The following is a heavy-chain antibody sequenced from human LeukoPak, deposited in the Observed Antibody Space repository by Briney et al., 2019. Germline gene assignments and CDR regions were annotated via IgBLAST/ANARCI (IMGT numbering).Heavy chain of an antibody. CDR2: INHSGST. J-gene: IGHJ4*02. V-gene: IGHV4-34*01. CDR1: GGSFSGYY. CDR3: ARDPYCSGGSCSEAYFDY. Sequence: SETLSLTCAVYGGSFSGYYWSWIRQPPGKGLEWIGEINHSGSTNYNPSLKSRVTISVDTSKNQFSLKLSSVTAADTAVYYCARDPYCSGGSCSEAYFDYWGQGTLVTVSS. D-gene: IGHD2-15*01.